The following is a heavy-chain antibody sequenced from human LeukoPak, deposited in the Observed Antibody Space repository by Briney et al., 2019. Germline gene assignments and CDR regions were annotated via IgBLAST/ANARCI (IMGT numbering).Heavy chain of an antibody. Sequence: PGGSLCHSCVASGFTLGTSWMTWVRQAPGKGLEWVTNINRDGSQIDYVDSVKGRFTISRDSANNALYLQMNSLRAEDTAIYYCARGGLWAGFGYWGQGTLVTVSS. D-gene: IGHD3-16*01. CDR1: GFTLGTSW. V-gene: IGHV3-7*01. J-gene: IGHJ4*02. CDR3: ARGGLWAGFGY. CDR2: INRDGSQI.